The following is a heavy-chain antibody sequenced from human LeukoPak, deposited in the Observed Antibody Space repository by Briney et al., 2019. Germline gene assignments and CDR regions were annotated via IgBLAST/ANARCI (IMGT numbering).Heavy chain of an antibody. CDR3: AKDSQYYYDSSGYYRAEYFQH. V-gene: IGHV3-30*04. J-gene: IGHJ1*01. D-gene: IGHD3-22*01. CDR2: ISYDGSNK. CDR1: GFTFSSYA. Sequence: GGSLRLSCAASGFTFSSYAMHWVRQAPGKGLEWVAVISYDGSNKYYADSVKGRFTISRDNSKNTLYLQMNSLRAEDTAVYYCAKDSQYYYDSSGYYRAEYFQHWGQGTLVTVSS.